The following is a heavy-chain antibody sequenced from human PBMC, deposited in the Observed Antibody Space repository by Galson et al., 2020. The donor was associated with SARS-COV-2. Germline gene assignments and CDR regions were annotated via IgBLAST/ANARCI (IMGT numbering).Heavy chain of an antibody. CDR1: GFTVSSNY. D-gene: IGHD1-26*01. Sequence: GESLKISCAASGFTVSSNYMSWVRQAPGKGLEWVSVIYSGGSTYYADSVKGRFTISRDNSKNTLYLQMNSLRAEDTAVYYCARDSGSYLFDYWGQGTLVTVSS. J-gene: IGHJ4*02. CDR2: IYSGGST. V-gene: IGHV3-66*02. CDR3: ARDSGSYLFDY.